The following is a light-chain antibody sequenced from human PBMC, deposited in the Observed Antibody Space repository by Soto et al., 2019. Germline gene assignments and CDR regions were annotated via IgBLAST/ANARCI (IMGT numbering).Light chain of an antibody. J-gene: IGLJ2*01. CDR1: SNDIGGHNF. CDR3: SSYSTSSYVV. CDR2: EVS. Sequence: QSVLAQPAGVSGSTGQSSSISCSGTSNDIGGHNFVSWDRHHPGKAPKLLIYEVSYRASGVSNRFTGSKSANTASLTISGLQAEDEADYSCSSYSTSSYVVFGGGTQVSVL. V-gene: IGLV2-14*01.